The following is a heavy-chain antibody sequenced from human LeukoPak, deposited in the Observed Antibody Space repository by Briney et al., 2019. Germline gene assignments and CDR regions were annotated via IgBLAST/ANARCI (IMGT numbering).Heavy chain of an antibody. D-gene: IGHD3-10*01. CDR3: ARARLVGSGSYWAFDY. CDR1: GFTFSSYW. Sequence: GGSLRLSCAASGFTFSSYWMRWVRQAPGKGLEWVANIKQDGSEKYYVDSVKGRFTISRDNAKNSLYLQMNSLRAEDTAVYYCARARLVGSGSYWAFDYWGQGTLVTVSS. V-gene: IGHV3-7*03. J-gene: IGHJ4*02. CDR2: IKQDGSEK.